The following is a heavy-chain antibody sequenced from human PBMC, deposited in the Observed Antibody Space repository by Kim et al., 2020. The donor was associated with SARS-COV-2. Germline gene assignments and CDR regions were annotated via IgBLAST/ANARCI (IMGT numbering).Heavy chain of an antibody. CDR2: ISYDGSNK. V-gene: IGHV3-30*04. CDR1: GFTFSSYA. CDR3: ARAVDYYDSSGYLFDY. Sequence: GGSLRLSCAASGFTFSSYAMHWVRQAPGKGLEWVAVISYDGSNKYYADSVKGRFTISRDNSKNTLYLQMNSLRAEDTAVYYCARAVDYYDSSGYLFDYWGQGTLVTVSS. D-gene: IGHD3-22*01. J-gene: IGHJ4*02.